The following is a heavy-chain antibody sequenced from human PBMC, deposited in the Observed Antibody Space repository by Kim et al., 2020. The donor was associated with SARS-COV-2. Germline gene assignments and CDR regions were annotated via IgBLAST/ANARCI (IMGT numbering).Heavy chain of an antibody. D-gene: IGHD6-13*01. CDR1: GFTFSSYW. CDR3: ARDYSSSWYPGVYYYYYGMDV. V-gene: IGHV3-74*01. CDR2: INSDGSST. J-gene: IGHJ6*02. Sequence: GGSLRLSCAASGFTFSSYWMHWVRQAPGKGLVWVSRINSDGSSTSYADSVKGRFTISRDNAKNTLYLQMNSLRAEDTAVYYCARDYSSSWYPGVYYYYYGMDVWGQGTTVTVSS.